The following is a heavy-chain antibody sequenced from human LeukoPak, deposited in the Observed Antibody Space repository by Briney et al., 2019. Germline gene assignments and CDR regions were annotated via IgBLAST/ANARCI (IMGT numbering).Heavy chain of an antibody. Sequence: GGSLRLSCAASGFTFSSYAMSWVRQAPGKGLEWVSAISGSGGSTYYADSVKGRFTISRDNSKNTLYLQMNSLRAEDTAVYYCAKLPHYDFWSGYYKNWFDPWGQGTLVTVSS. CDR2: ISGSGGST. D-gene: IGHD3-3*01. CDR3: AKLPHYDFWSGYYKNWFDP. V-gene: IGHV3-23*01. CDR1: GFTFSSYA. J-gene: IGHJ5*02.